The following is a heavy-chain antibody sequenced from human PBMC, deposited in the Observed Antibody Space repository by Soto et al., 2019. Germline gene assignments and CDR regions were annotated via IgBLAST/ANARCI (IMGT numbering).Heavy chain of an antibody. D-gene: IGHD5-12*01. CDR3: ARAESNIVATITRFYWFDP. CDR2: IYYSGST. J-gene: IGHJ5*02. Sequence: PSETLSLTCTVSGGSISSYYWSWIRQPPGKGLEWIGYIYYSGSTNYNPSLKSRVTISVDTSKNQFSLKLSSVTAADTAVYYCARAESNIVATITRFYWFDPWGQGTLVTVSS. CDR1: GGSISSYY. V-gene: IGHV4-59*01.